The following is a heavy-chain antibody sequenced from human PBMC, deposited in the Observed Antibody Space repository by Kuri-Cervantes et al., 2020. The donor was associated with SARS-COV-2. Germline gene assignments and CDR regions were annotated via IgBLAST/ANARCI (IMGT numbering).Heavy chain of an antibody. V-gene: IGHV3-7*01. D-gene: IGHD5-12*01. CDR3: ARETSGYEYYFDY. J-gene: IGHJ4*02. CDR2: IKQDGSEK. CDR1: GFTFSSYW. Sequence: GESLKIFCAASGFTFSSYWMSWVRQAPGKGLEWVANIKQDGSEKYYVDSVKGRFTISRDNAKNSLYLQMNSLRAEDTAVYYCARETSGYEYYFDYWGQGTLVTVSS.